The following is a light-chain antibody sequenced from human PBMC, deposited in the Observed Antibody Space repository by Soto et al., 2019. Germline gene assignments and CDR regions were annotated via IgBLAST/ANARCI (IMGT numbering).Light chain of an antibody. J-gene: IGLJ1*01. CDR1: SSDVGGYNY. CDR3: SSYTNISSYV. CDR2: DVS. V-gene: IGLV2-14*01. Sequence: QSVLTQPASVSGSPGQSITISRTGTSSDVGGYNYVSWYQQHPGKAPKVMIYDVSSRPSGVSHRFSGSKSGNTASLTISGLQAEDEADYYCSSYTNISSYVFGTGTKVTVL.